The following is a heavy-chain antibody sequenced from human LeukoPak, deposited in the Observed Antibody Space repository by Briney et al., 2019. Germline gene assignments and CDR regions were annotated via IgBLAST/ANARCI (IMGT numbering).Heavy chain of an antibody. V-gene: IGHV4-30-4*01. J-gene: IGHJ3*02. CDR3: ARARYDSSGYYYDDAFDI. CDR1: GGSISSGDYY. Sequence: SETLSLTCTVSGGSISSGDYYWSWIRQPPGKGLEWIGYIYYSGSTYYNPSLKSRVTISVDTSKNQFSPKLSSVTAADTAVYYCARARYDSSGYYYDDAFDIWGQGTMVTVSS. D-gene: IGHD3-22*01. CDR2: IYYSGST.